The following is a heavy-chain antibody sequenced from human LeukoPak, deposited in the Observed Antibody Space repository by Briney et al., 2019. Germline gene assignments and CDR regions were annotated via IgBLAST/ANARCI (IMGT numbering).Heavy chain of an antibody. D-gene: IGHD6-13*01. J-gene: IGHJ5*02. CDR2: IRSKANSYAT. V-gene: IGHV3-73*01. CDR3: AKDHSGRFDP. CDR1: GFTFSGSA. Sequence: GGSLRLSCAASGFTFSGSAIHWVRQASGKGLEWVGRIRSKANSYATAYAESVKGRFTMSRDDSKNTAYLQMNSLKTEDTAVYYCAKDHSGRFDPWGQGTLVTVSS.